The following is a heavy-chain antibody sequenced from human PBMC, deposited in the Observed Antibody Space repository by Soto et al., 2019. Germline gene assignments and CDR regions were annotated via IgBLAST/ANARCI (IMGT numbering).Heavy chain of an antibody. CDR2: IYSGGST. V-gene: IGHV3-66*01. D-gene: IGHD3-9*01. J-gene: IGHJ6*03. Sequence: GGSLRLSCAASGFTVSSNYMSWVRQAPGKGLEWVSVIYSGGSTYYADSVKGRFTISRDNSKNTLYLQMNSLRAEDTAVYYCALYYDILTGYLINYYYYMDVWGKGTTVTVSS. CDR1: GFTVSSNY. CDR3: ALYYDILTGYLINYYYYMDV.